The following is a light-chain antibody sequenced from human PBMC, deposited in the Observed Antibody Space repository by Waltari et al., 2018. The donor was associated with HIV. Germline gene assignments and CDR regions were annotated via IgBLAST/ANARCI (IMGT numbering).Light chain of an antibody. CDR2: DAS. CDR1: QSLSRN. Sequence: EIVMTQSPATLSVSPGERATLSCRASQSLSRNLAWYQQKPGQAPRLLIYDASIRATGIPARFSGSGSGTEFTLTISSLQSEDFAVYYCQHYDNWPFTFGPGTKVDIK. V-gene: IGKV3-15*01. J-gene: IGKJ3*01. CDR3: QHYDNWPFT.